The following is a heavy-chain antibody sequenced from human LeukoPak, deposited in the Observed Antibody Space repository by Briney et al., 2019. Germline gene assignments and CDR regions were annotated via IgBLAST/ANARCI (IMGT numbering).Heavy chain of an antibody. D-gene: IGHD6-19*01. CDR1: GFTFIDHD. CDR2: IGIRGDT. Sequence: PGGSLGLSCAASGFTFIDHDMHWVRQVIGKGLEWVSAIGIRGDTHYSGSVKGRLTISRENAESSLYLQMNSLRAEDTAVYYCARGGIQVSGIDEFDYWGQGTLVTVSS. J-gene: IGHJ4*02. V-gene: IGHV3-13*01. CDR3: ARGGIQVSGIDEFDY.